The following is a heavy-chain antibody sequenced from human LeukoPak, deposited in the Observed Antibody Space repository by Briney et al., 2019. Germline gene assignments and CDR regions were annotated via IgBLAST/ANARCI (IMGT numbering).Heavy chain of an antibody. Sequence: GGSLRLSCAASGFTFSSYAMSWVRQAPGKGLEWVSAISGSGGSTYYADSVKGRFTISRDNSKNTLYLQMNSLRAEDTAVYYCATRFGLDYYYYMDVWGKGTTVTVSS. V-gene: IGHV3-23*01. D-gene: IGHD3-10*01. CDR2: ISGSGGST. CDR3: ATRFGLDYYYYMDV. CDR1: GFTFSSYA. J-gene: IGHJ6*03.